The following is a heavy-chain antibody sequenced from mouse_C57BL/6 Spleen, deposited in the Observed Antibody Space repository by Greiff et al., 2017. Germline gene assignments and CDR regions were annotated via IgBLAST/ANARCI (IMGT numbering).Heavy chain of an antibody. V-gene: IGHV1-61*01. CDR2: IYPSDSET. CDR1: GYTFTSYW. J-gene: IGHJ2*01. Sequence: QVQLQQPGAELVRPGSSVKLSCKASGYTFTSYWMDWVKQRPGQGLEWIGNIYPSDSETHYTPKFKDKATLTVDKSSHTAYMQLSSLTSAATAVSSCARRGLGTLDYWGQGTTLTVSS. D-gene: IGHD4-1*01. CDR3: ARRGLGTLDY.